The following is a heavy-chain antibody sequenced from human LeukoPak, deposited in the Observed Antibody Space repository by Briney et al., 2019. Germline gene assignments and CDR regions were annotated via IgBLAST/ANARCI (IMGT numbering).Heavy chain of an antibody. CDR1: GYTFTSYG. D-gene: IGHD3-10*01. Sequence: GASVKVSCKASGYTFTSYGISWVRQAPGQGLEWMGWISAYNGNTDYVQKFQGRVSMTTDTSARTAYMELWSLRSDDTAVYYCARDRNYYGSGSYYGAEYLQHWGQGTLVTVSS. V-gene: IGHV1-18*04. CDR2: ISAYNGNT. J-gene: IGHJ1*01. CDR3: ARDRNYYGSGSYYGAEYLQH.